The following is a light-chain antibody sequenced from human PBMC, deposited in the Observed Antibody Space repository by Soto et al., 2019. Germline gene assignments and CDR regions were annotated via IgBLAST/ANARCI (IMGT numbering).Light chain of an antibody. V-gene: IGLV2-14*01. CDR3: TSYTSSSTYV. CDR1: SSDVGGYKY. J-gene: IGLJ1*01. CDR2: DVS. Sequence: QSVLTQPASVSGSPGQSIAISCTGTSSDVGGYKYVSWYQQHPGKAPKLMIYDVSNRPSGVSDRFSGSKSGNTASLTISGLQAEDEADYYCTSYTSSSTYVFGSGTRSRS.